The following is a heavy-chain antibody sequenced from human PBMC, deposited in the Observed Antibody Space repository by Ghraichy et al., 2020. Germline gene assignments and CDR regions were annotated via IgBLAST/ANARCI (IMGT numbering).Heavy chain of an antibody. J-gene: IGHJ5*02. CDR3: ARVLVVPAANWFDP. CDR2: ISYSGST. Sequence: SQTLSLTCTVSGGSISSGDYYWSWIRQHPGKGLEWIGYISYSGSTYYSPSLKSRVTISVDTSMTAADTAVYYCARVLVVPAANWFDPWGQGTLVTVSS. CDR1: GGSISSGDYY. V-gene: IGHV4-31*03. D-gene: IGHD2-2*01.